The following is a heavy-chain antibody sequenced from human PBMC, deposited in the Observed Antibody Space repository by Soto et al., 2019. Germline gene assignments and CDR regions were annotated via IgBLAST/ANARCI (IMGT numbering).Heavy chain of an antibody. CDR3: ARLLGDYGDYGGGHYYFDY. CDR2: INHSAST. CDR1: GGSFSGYY. J-gene: IGHJ4*02. Sequence: QVQLQQWGAGLLKPSETLSLTCAVYGGSFSGYYWSWIRQPPGKGLEWIGEINHSASTNYNPSLKSRVTISGDTSKNQCSLKRSSVTAAGTAVYYCARLLGDYGDYGGGHYYFDYWGQGTLVTVSS. D-gene: IGHD4-17*01. V-gene: IGHV4-34*01.